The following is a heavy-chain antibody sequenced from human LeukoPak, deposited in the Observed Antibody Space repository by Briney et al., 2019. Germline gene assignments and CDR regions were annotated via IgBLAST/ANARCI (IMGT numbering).Heavy chain of an antibody. D-gene: IGHD5-12*01. Sequence: PGRSLRLSCAASGFTFSSYGMHWVRQAPGKGLEGVAVIWYDGSNKYYADSVKGRFTISRDNSKNTLYLQMNSLRAEDTAVYYCAKDDGGYDPDGYYFDYWGQGTLVTVSS. CDR3: AKDDGGYDPDGYYFDY. CDR1: GFTFSSYG. J-gene: IGHJ4*02. CDR2: IWYDGSNK. V-gene: IGHV3-33*06.